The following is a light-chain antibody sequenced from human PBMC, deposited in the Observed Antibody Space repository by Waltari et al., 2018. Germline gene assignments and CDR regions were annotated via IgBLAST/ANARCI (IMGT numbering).Light chain of an antibody. Sequence: QSALTQPASVSGSPGQSITISCTGSSSDIGRYNYVSRYQQPPGQAPKRITSGATNRPAGVSYRCAGSKSGNTAALTISGLQAEDEADYYCSSYTSINTLMVFGGGTHLTVL. CDR1: SSDIGRYNY. J-gene: IGLJ3*02. V-gene: IGLV2-14*01. CDR3: SSYTSINTLMV. CDR2: GAT.